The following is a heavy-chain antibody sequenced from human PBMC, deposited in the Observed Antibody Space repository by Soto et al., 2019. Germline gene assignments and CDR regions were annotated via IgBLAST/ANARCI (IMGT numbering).Heavy chain of an antibody. V-gene: IGHV1-69*13. D-gene: IGHD2-8*01. CDR3: ASLPLEEDCTNGVCYTLGSCLDP. CDR2: IIPIFGTA. Sequence: SVKVSCKASGGTFSSYAISWVRQAPGQGLEWMGGIIPIFGTANYAQKFQGRVTITADESTSTAYMELSSLRSEDTAVYYCASLPLEEDCTNGVCYTLGSCLDPWGRG. J-gene: IGHJ5*02. CDR1: GGTFSSYA.